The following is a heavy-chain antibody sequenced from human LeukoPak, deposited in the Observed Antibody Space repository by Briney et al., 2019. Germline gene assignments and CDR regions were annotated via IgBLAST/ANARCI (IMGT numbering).Heavy chain of an antibody. V-gene: IGHV4-34*01. Sequence: PSETLSLTCAVYGGSFSGYYRSWIRQPPGKGLEWIGEINHSGSTNYNPSLKSRVTISVDTSKNQFSLKLSSVTAADTAVYYCARERRVRYFDWLLRNNWFDPWGQGTLVTVSS. D-gene: IGHD3-9*01. CDR2: INHSGST. J-gene: IGHJ5*02. CDR1: GGSFSGYY. CDR3: ARERRVRYFDWLLRNNWFDP.